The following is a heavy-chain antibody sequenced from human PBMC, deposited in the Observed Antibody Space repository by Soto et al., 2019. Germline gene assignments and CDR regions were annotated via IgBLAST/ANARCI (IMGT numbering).Heavy chain of an antibody. V-gene: IGHV3-30-3*01. CDR2: ISYDGSNK. Sequence: QVQLVESGGGVVQPGRSLRLSCAASGFTFSSYAMHWVRQAPGKGLEWVAVISYDGSNKYYADSVKGRFTISRDNSKNTLYLQMNSLRAEDTAVYYCARDGYYDFWSGYFDYWGQGTLVTVSS. CDR3: ARDGYYDFWSGYFDY. D-gene: IGHD3-3*01. J-gene: IGHJ4*02. CDR1: GFTFSSYA.